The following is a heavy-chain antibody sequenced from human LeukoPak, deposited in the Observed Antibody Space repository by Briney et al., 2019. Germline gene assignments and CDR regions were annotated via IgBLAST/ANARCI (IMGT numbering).Heavy chain of an antibody. V-gene: IGHV3-30-3*01. CDR3: ARVITMIVVDY. Sequence: PGGSLRLSCAASGFTFSSHAMHWVRQAPGKGLEWVAVISYDGSNKYYADSVKGRFTISRDNSKNTLYLQMNSLRAEDTAVYYCARVITMIVVDYWGQGTLVTVSS. D-gene: IGHD3-22*01. CDR2: ISYDGSNK. CDR1: GFTFSSHA. J-gene: IGHJ4*02.